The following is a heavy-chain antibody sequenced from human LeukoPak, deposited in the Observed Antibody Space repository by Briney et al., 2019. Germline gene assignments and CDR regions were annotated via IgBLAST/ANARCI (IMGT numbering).Heavy chain of an antibody. Sequence: PGRSLRLSCTASGFTFGAYAMSWVRQAPGKGLGWVGFIRSKAYGGTTEYAASVKGRFTISRDDSKSIAYLQMNSLKTEDTAVYYCTREGGHGGFEHWGQGTLVTVSS. J-gene: IGHJ4*02. D-gene: IGHD5-12*01. V-gene: IGHV3-49*04. CDR1: GFTFGAYA. CDR2: IRSKAYGGTT. CDR3: TREGGHGGFEH.